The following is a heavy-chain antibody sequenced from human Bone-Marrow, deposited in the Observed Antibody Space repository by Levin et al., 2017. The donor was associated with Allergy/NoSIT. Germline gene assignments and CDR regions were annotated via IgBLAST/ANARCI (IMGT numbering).Heavy chain of an antibody. J-gene: IGHJ4*02. CDR1: GFTFSNFW. D-gene: IGHD2-21*02. CDR3: ARDLRAYCGGDCAPAY. CDR2: IQQDGTEK. V-gene: IGHV3-7*01. Sequence: GGSLRLSCTASGFTFSNFWMTWVRQAPGKGLEWVANIQQDGTEKHYVDSVKGRFTISRDNAKNSLYLQMNSLRAEDTAVYFCARDLRAYCGGDCAPAYWGQGTRVTVS.